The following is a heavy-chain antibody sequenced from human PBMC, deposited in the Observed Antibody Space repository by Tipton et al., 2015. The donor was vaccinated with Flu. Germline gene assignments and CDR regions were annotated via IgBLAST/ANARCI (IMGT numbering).Heavy chain of an antibody. D-gene: IGHD6-13*01. CDR3: ARDNGVAAGSYYYYYMDV. J-gene: IGHJ6*03. CDR2: IIPIFGTA. CDR1: GGTFSSYA. V-gene: IGHV1-69*06. Sequence: QLVQSGAEVKKPGSSVKVSCKASGGTFSSYAISWVRQAPGQGLEWMGGIIPIFGTANYAQKFQGRVTITADKSTSTAYMELSSLRSEDTAVYYCARDNGVAAGSYYYYYMDVWGKGTTVTVSS.